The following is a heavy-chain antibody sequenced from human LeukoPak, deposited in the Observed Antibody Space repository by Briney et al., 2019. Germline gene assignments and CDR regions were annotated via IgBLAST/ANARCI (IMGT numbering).Heavy chain of an antibody. CDR3: ARAWGIAVAGLDY. Sequence: QPGGSLRLSCAASGFTVSSNYMSWVRQAPGKGLEWVSVIYSCGSTYYADSVKGRFTISRDNSKNTLYLQMNSLRAEDTAVYYCARAWGIAVAGLDYWGQGTLVTVSS. CDR1: GFTVSSNY. D-gene: IGHD6-19*01. V-gene: IGHV3-66*03. J-gene: IGHJ4*02. CDR2: IYSCGST.